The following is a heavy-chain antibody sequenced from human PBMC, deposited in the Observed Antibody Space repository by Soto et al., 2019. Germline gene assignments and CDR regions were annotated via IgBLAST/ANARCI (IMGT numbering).Heavy chain of an antibody. CDR1: GGSVNTNY. CDR2: IDYSGRP. Sequence: SETLSLTCTVSGGSVNTNYWTWIRQPPGRGPQWIGNIDYSGRPHYNPSLKSRVSMSIDISKNKFSLRLNSVTAADTAVYYCARGRKDIVGPPDVFDVWGQGTMVTV. CDR3: ARGRKDIVGPPDVFDV. V-gene: IGHV4-59*02. J-gene: IGHJ3*01. D-gene: IGHD2-21*01.